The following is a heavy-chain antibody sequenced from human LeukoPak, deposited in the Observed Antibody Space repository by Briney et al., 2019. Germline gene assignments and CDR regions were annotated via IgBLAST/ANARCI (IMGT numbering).Heavy chain of an antibody. CDR1: GFTFSSYA. D-gene: IGHD3-3*01. CDR2: ISSSSSTI. V-gene: IGHV3-48*01. CDR3: AREVLGYYDFWSGPNGPDAFDI. Sequence: GGSLRLSCAASGFTFSSYAMSWVRQAPGKGLEWVSYISSSSSTIYYADSVKGRFTISRDNAKNSLYLQMNSLRAEDTAVYYCAREVLGYYDFWSGPNGPDAFDIWGQGTMVTVSS. J-gene: IGHJ3*02.